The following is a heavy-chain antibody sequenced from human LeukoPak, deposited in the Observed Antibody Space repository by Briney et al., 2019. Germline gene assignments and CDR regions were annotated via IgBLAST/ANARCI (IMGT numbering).Heavy chain of an antibody. CDR3: ARGIRPGYSRYGFDY. D-gene: IGHD4-11*01. J-gene: IGHJ4*02. CDR2: MNPNSGNT. V-gene: IGHV1-8*03. CDR1: GYTCTIYD. Sequence: ASVKVSCKAAGYTCTIYDINWVRQATGQGLEWMGWMNPNSGNTGYAQKFQGRVTITRITSISTAYMELSSLRSEDTAVYYCARGIRPGYSRYGFDYWGQGTLVTVSS.